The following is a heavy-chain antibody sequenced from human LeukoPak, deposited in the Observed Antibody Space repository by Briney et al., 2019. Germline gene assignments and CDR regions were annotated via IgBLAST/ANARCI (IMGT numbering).Heavy chain of an antibody. CDR1: GFTFDDYA. D-gene: IGHD3-22*01. CDR3: AKASTRSFTSGYYGDAFDI. V-gene: IGHV3-9*03. CDR2: ISWNSGTI. J-gene: IGHJ3*02. Sequence: GGSLRLSCAASGFTFDDYAMHWVRQAPGKGLEWVSGISWNSGTIAYADSVKGRFTISRDNAKNSLYPQMNSLRAEDMALYYCAKASTRSFTSGYYGDAFDIWGQGTMVSVSS.